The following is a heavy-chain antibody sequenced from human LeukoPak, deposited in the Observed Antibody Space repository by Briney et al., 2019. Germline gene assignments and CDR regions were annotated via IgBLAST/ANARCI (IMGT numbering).Heavy chain of an antibody. J-gene: IGHJ4*02. D-gene: IGHD4-17*01. CDR1: GITLSNYG. V-gene: IGHV3-23*01. CDR2: ISERGGST. CDR3: AKDGAPVTTTSGFYFDY. Sequence: GGSLRLSCVVSGITLSNYGMSWVRQAPGKGLEWVSGISERGGSTNYADSVKGRFIISRDTSKNTVYLQMNSLRVEDTAVYYCAKDGAPVTTTSGFYFDYWGQGTLVTVSS.